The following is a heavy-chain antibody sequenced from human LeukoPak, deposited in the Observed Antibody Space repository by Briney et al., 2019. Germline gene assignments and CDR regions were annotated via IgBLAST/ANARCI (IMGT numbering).Heavy chain of an antibody. J-gene: IGHJ4*02. CDR2: IWYDGSNK. V-gene: IGHV3-33*01. Sequence: GGSLRLSCAASGFSFSSYGMHWVRQAPGKGLEWVGVIWYDGSNKIYAESVKGRFTISRDNSKNTLYLQMNSLRAEDTAVYYCARDRSWGSQCYFDCWGQGTLVTVSS. CDR3: ARDRSWGSQCYFDC. D-gene: IGHD7-27*01. CDR1: GFSFSSYG.